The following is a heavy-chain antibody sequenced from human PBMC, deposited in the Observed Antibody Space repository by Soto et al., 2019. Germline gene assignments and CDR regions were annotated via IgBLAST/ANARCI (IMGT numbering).Heavy chain of an antibody. Sequence: EQLVESGGGLVKPGGSLRLSCAASGFTFSTYWMNWVRQAPGKGLEWVANVKGDGSGKHYVDSVKGRFTISRDNTKNSLYLEMNSLRGADTAVYYCRGGRDCLPDCWGQGTLVTVSS. CDR3: RGGRDCLPDC. V-gene: IGHV3-7*05. CDR1: GFTFSTYW. CDR2: VKGDGSGK. J-gene: IGHJ4*02. D-gene: IGHD2-15*01.